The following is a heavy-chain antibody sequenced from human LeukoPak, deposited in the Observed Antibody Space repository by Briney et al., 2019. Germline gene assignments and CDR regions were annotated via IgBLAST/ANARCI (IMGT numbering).Heavy chain of an antibody. CDR3: ARSVSSGYYPDY. D-gene: IGHD3-22*01. Sequence: GGSLRLSCAASGFTFSTYAMSWVRQAPGKGLGWVSVITSNGGSTNHADSVKGRFTISRDNSKNTLFLQMNSLRAEDTAVYYCARSVSSGYYPDYWGQGTLVTVSS. CDR2: ITSNGGST. V-gene: IGHV3-23*01. J-gene: IGHJ4*02. CDR1: GFTFSTYA.